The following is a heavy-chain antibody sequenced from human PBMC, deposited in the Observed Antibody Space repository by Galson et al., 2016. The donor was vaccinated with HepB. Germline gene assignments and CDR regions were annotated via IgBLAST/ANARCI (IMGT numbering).Heavy chain of an antibody. D-gene: IGHD3-10*01. CDR3: ARGPPYGEFDY. J-gene: IGHJ4*02. Sequence: SLRLSCAASGFTFSSFWMHWVRQAPGKGLVWVSRINSDGSYANYADSVKSRFTISRDNAKNTVYLQMNSLRAEDTAVYYCARGPPYGEFDYWGQGTLVTVSS. CDR1: GFTFSSFW. CDR2: INSDGSYA. V-gene: IGHV3-74*01.